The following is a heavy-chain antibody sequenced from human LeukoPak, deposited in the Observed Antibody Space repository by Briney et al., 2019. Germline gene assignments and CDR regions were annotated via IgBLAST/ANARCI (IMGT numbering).Heavy chain of an antibody. CDR1: DGSINDHY. V-gene: IGHV4-59*11. D-gene: IGHD6-19*01. CDR3: ARDRKYRTVSGFHDY. J-gene: IGHJ4*02. Sequence: SETLSLTCNVSDGSINDHYGSWSRQSPGKGLEWVGYIYHSASAHYNPSLKSRVTISLDTSKHQVSLRLTSLTAADTAVYPCARDRKYRTVSGFHDYWGQGTLVIVSS. CDR2: IYHSASA.